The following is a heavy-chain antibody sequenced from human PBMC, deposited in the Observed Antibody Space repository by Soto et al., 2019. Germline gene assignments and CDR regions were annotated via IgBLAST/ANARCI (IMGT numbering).Heavy chain of an antibody. D-gene: IGHD6-19*01. CDR1: GYTFTGYY. CDR3: ARVVDIAVAGLDY. CDR2: ISAYNGNT. V-gene: IGHV1-18*04. J-gene: IGHJ4*02. Sequence: ASVKFSCKASGYTFTGYYMHWVRQAPGQGLEWMGWISAYNGNTNYAQKLQGRVTMTTDTSTSTAYMELRSLRSDDTAVYYCARVVDIAVAGLDYWGQGTLVTVSS.